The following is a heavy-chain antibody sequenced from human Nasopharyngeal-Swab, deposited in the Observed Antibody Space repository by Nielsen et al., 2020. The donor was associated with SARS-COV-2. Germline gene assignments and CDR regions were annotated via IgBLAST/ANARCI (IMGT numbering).Heavy chain of an antibody. CDR3: AREPRLGFDSRYYGMDV. V-gene: IGHV1-2*02. CDR2: INPNSGGT. CDR1: GYIFTGYY. J-gene: IGHJ6*02. D-gene: IGHD3-9*01. Sequence: ASVKVSCKASGYIFTGYYMHWVRQAPGQGLEWMGWINPNSGGTNYAQKFQGRVTMTRDTSISTAYMELSRLRSDDTAVYYCAREPRLGFDSRYYGMDVWGQGTTVTVSS.